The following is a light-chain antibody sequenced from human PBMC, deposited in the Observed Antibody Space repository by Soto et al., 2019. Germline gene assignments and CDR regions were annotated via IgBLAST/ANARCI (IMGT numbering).Light chain of an antibody. Sequence: DIQMTQSPSSVSASVGDRVTITCRASQGISSWLDWYQQRPEKAPKLLIYAASSLQSGVPSRFSGSGSGTDFTLTISSLQPEDFATYYCQQANTFPFTFGGGTKVGIK. CDR2: AAS. V-gene: IGKV1-12*01. CDR1: QGISSW. CDR3: QQANTFPFT. J-gene: IGKJ4*01.